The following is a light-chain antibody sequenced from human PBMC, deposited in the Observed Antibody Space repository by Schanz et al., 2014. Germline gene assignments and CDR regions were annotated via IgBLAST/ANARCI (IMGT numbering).Light chain of an antibody. V-gene: IGKV3D-20*02. J-gene: IGKJ4*01. Sequence: EIVLTQSPGTLSLSPGERAALSCRASQSVTDNYLAWYQQKPGRAPRLLIYDASSRATGIPDRFFGSGSGTDFTLTISRLEPEDFVVYYCQQRSTWPLTFGGGTKVEIK. CDR3: QQRSTWPLT. CDR2: DAS. CDR1: QSVTDNY.